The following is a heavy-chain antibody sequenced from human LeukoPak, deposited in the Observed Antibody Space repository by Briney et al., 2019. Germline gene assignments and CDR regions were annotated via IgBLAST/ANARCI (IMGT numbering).Heavy chain of an antibody. J-gene: IGHJ2*01. Sequence: PGGSLRLSCAASGFTFSSYWMSWVRQAPGKGLEWVANIKQDGSEKYYVDSVKGRFTISRDNAKNSLYLQMNSLRAEDTAVYYCARVDYGDYLASYSYWYFDLWGRGTLVTVSS. CDR3: ARVDYGDYLASYSYWYFDL. V-gene: IGHV3-7*01. CDR1: GFTFSSYW. D-gene: IGHD4-17*01. CDR2: IKQDGSEK.